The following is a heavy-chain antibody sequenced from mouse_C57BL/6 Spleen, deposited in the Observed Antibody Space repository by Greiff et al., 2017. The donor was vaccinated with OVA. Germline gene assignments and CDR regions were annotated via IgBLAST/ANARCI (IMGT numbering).Heavy chain of an antibody. CDR2: INPGSGGT. CDR3: ARSSYGNYGYWYFDV. Sequence: QVQLQQSGAELVRPGTSVKVSCKASGYAFTNYLIEWVKQRPGQGLEWIGVINPGSGGTNYNEKFKGKATLTADESSSTAYMQLSSLTSEDSAVYFCARSSYGNYGYWYFDVWGTGTTVTVSS. V-gene: IGHV1-54*01. D-gene: IGHD2-1*01. CDR1: GYAFTNYL. J-gene: IGHJ1*03.